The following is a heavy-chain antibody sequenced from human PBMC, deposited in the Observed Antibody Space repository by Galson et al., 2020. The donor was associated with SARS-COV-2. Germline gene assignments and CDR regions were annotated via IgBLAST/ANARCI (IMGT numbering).Heavy chain of an antibody. CDR3: VRLFSGSYGGRLFDY. J-gene: IGHJ4*02. Sequence: SETLSLTCTVSGDSITSRSTYWGWIRQPPGTGLEWIVSMYYTGLTNYNPSLKSRVTISGDTSRNQFSLKMRSVTAAATAVYYWVRLFSGSYGGRLFDYWGRGALVIVSS. D-gene: IGHD6-19*01. V-gene: IGHV4-39*01. CDR2: MYYTGLT. CDR1: GDSITSRSTY.